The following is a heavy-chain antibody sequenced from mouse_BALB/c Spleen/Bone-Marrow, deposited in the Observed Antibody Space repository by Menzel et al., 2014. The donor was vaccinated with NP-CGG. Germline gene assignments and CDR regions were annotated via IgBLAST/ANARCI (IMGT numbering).Heavy chain of an antibody. CDR1: GYSSTSYW. J-gene: IGHJ4*01. Sequence: VHVKQSGTVLARPGASVKMSCKASGYSSTSYWMHWVKQRPGQGLEWIGAIYPGNSDTSYNQKFKGKAKLTAVTSASTAYMELSSLTNEDSAVYYCTRSGSLGAMDYWGQGTSVTVSS. D-gene: IGHD3-1*01. V-gene: IGHV1-5*01. CDR3: TRSGSLGAMDY. CDR2: IYPGNSDT.